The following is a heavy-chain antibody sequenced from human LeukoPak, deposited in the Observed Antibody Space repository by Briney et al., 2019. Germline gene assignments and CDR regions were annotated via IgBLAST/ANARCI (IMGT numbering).Heavy chain of an antibody. CDR1: GGSISSSSYY. Sequence: PSETLSLTCTVSGGSISSSSYYWGWIRQPPGKGLEWIGSIYYSGSTYYNPSLKSRVTISVDTSKNQFSLKLSSVTAADTAVYYCASLDFWSGSDFDYRGQGTLVTVSS. CDR3: ASLDFWSGSDFDY. V-gene: IGHV4-39*01. CDR2: IYYSGST. J-gene: IGHJ4*02. D-gene: IGHD3-3*01.